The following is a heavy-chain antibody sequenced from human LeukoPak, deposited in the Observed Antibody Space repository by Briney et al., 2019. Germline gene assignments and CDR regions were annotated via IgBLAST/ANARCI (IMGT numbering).Heavy chain of an antibody. J-gene: IGHJ6*02. Sequence: PGGSLRLSCAASGFTFSSFWMSWVRQAPGKGLEWVAVIYYGGSIEYYADSVKGRFTISRDNSKNTLYLQMNSLRAEDTAVYYCAKDLRYYDNLAPGMDVWGQGTTVTVSS. CDR1: GFTFSSFW. V-gene: IGHV3-30*18. D-gene: IGHD3-22*01. CDR3: AKDLRYYDNLAPGMDV. CDR2: IYYGGSIE.